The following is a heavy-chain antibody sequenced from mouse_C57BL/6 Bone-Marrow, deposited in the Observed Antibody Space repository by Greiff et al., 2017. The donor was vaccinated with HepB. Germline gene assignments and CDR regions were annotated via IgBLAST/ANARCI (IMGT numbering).Heavy chain of an antibody. CDR2: IHPNSGST. CDR3: AFYYYGSPYYFDY. V-gene: IGHV1-64*01. D-gene: IGHD1-1*01. Sequence: VQLQQSGAELVKPGASVKLSCKASGYTFTSYWMHWVKQRPGQGLEWIGMIHPNSGSTNYNEKFKSKATLTVDKSSSTAYMQLSSLTSEDSAVYYCAFYYYGSPYYFDYWGQGTTLTVSS. J-gene: IGHJ2*01. CDR1: GYTFTSYW.